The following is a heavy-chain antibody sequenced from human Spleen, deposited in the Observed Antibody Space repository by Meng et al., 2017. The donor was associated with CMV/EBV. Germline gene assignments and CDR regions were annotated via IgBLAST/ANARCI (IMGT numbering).Heavy chain of an antibody. Sequence: GGSLRLSCAASGFTFRSYWMNWVRQAPGKGLEWVANIKQDGSEKHYVDSVKGRITISRDNARDSLYLHMNSLRAEDTAVYYCARASMVATSLDYWGQGTLVTVSS. CDR3: ARASMVATSLDY. J-gene: IGHJ4*02. V-gene: IGHV3-7*01. D-gene: IGHD5-12*01. CDR2: IKQDGSEK. CDR1: GFTFRSYW.